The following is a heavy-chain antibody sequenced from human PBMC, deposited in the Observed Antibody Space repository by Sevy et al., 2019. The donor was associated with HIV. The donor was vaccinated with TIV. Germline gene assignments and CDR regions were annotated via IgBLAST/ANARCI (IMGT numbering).Heavy chain of an antibody. D-gene: IGHD3-22*01. CDR1: GFTFNYYT. Sequence: GGSLRLSCAASGFTFNYYTMNWVRQAPGKGLEWVSSIRRSTEYIYYADSVKGRFTISRDNAKKSLYLQMNSLRAEDTALYYCARVRDTSDIPAAFDYRGQGTLVTVSS. CDR2: IRRSTEYI. CDR3: ARVRDTSDIPAAFDY. V-gene: IGHV3-21*01. J-gene: IGHJ4*02.